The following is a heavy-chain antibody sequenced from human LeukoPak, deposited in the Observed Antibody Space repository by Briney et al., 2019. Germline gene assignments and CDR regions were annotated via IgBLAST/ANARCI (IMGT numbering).Heavy chain of an antibody. V-gene: IGHV1-2*06. Sequence: ASVKVSCKASGYIFTDYYIHWVRQAAGQGPEWMGRINPKNGDTDTAQNFQGRVTMTRVTSITTVYMEMRRLTSDDTAMYYCARVAYGNNATPFDHWGQGTLVIVS. CDR3: ARVAYGNNATPFDH. CDR1: GYIFTDYY. J-gene: IGHJ4*02. CDR2: INPKNGDT. D-gene: IGHD4-17*01.